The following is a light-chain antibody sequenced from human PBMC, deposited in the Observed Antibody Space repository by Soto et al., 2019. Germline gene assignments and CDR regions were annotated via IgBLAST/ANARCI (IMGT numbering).Light chain of an antibody. J-gene: IGKJ1*01. CDR1: QSVRSN. CDR2: GAS. V-gene: IGKV3-15*01. Sequence: EILMTQSPSTLPVSPGERATLSCRASQSVRSNLAWYQQKPGQAPRLLIYGASTRATGIPARFSGSGSGTEFTLTISSLQSEDFEVYYCQQYNNWPRKFGQGTKVDIK. CDR3: QQYNNWPRK.